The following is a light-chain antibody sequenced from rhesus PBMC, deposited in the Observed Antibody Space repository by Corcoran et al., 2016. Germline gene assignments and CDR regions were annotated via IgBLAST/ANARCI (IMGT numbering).Light chain of an antibody. CDR1: QSVGSS. Sequence: ETVVTQSPATLSLSPGERATLSCRASQSVGSSLAWYQQKPGQAPRLLIYGASRRTTGIPERFSGSGSGSEFTLTISSMEPEDVGVYYCQQSSNWYSFGQGTKVEIK. CDR3: QQSSNWYS. CDR2: GAS. J-gene: IGKJ2*01. V-gene: IGKV3-24*04.